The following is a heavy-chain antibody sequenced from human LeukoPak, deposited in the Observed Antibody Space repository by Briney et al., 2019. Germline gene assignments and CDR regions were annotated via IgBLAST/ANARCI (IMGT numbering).Heavy chain of an antibody. CDR1: GGSFSGYY. V-gene: IGHV4-34*01. Sequence: TSETLSLTCAVYGGSFSGYYWSWIRQPPGKGLEWIGEINHSGSTNYNPSLKSRVTISVDTSKNQFSLKLSSVTAADTAVYYCARGRSPRKRYFDLWGRGTLVTVSS. CDR3: ARGRSPRKRYFDL. CDR2: INHSGST. J-gene: IGHJ2*01.